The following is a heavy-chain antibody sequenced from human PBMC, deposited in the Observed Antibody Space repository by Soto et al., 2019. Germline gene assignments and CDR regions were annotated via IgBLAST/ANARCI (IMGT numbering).Heavy chain of an antibody. CDR2: TYYRSKWYN. J-gene: IGHJ4*02. CDR3: TTGLSSGYYNFDY. V-gene: IGHV6-1*01. Sequence: SQTLSLTCAISGDSVSTNSATWDWIRQSPSRGLEWLGRTYYRSKWYNDYAVSVKGRITINPDTSNNQLSLQLNSVTPDDTAVYYCTTGLSSGYYNFDYWGQGTLVTVSS. CDR1: GDSVSTNSAT. D-gene: IGHD3-22*01.